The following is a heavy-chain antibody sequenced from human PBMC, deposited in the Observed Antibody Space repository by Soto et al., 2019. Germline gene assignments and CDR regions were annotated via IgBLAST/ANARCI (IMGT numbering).Heavy chain of an antibody. J-gene: IGHJ4*02. CDR3: ARDLWGTAVAGSYYFDY. CDR1: GYSFNNYG. CDR2: ISGYNENT. V-gene: IGHV1-18*03. D-gene: IGHD6-19*01. Sequence: QVQLMQSGAEVKKPGASVKVSCKTSGYSFNNYGVAWVRQAPGQGLEWMGWISGYNENTNYAQKFQDRVTMTTDTFTRTAYLELRSLRSDDMAIYYCARDLWGTAVAGSYYFDYWGQGTLVTVSS.